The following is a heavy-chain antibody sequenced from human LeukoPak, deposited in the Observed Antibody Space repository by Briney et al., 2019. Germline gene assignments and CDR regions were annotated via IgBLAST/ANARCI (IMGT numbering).Heavy chain of an antibody. D-gene: IGHD2-15*01. CDR1: GFTFSSYS. CDR2: ISSSSSYI. Sequence: NPGGSLRLSCAASGFTFSSYSMNWVRQAPGKGLEWVSSISSSSSYIYYADSVKGRFTISRDNAKNSLYLQMNSLRAEDTAVYYCARDPVVVVAEPSGYWGQGTLVTVSS. J-gene: IGHJ4*02. CDR3: ARDPVVVVAEPSGY. V-gene: IGHV3-21*01.